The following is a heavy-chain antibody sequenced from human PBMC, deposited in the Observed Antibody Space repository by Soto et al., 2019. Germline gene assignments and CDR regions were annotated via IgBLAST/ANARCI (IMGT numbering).Heavy chain of an antibody. CDR1: GGTFSSYA. CDR2: IIPKSGDT. V-gene: IGHV1-2*02. D-gene: IGHD3-22*01. J-gene: IGHJ5*02. CDR3: ARDYGKSGYDYFGP. Sequence: SSVKVSCKASGGTFSSYAISWVRQAPGQGLEWMGGIIPKSGDTKYAPKFRDRVTMTSDTSINTAYMDLSDLTYDDTAVYYCARDYGKSGYDYFGPWGQGTQVT.